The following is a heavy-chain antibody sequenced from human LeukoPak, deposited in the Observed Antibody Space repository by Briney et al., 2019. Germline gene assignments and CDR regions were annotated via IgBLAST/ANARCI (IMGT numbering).Heavy chain of an antibody. Sequence: GGSLRLSCAASGFTFSSYGMHWVRQAPGKGLEWVAFIRYDGSNRYYADSVKGRFTISRDNSKNTLYLQMNSLRAEDTAVYYCAKDRLGSSFSFDYWGQGTLVTVSS. CDR3: AKDRLGSSFSFDY. J-gene: IGHJ4*02. CDR2: IRYDGSNR. V-gene: IGHV3-30*02. D-gene: IGHD6-6*01. CDR1: GFTFSSYG.